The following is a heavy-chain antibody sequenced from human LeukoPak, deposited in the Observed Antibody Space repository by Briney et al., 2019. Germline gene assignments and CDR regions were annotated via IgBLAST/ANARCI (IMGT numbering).Heavy chain of an antibody. CDR2: INHSGST. Sequence: PSETLSLTCAVYGGSFSGYYWSWIRQPPGKGLEWIGEINHSGSTNYNPSLKSRVTISVDTSKNQFSLKLSSVTAADTAVYYCATDPLRVAGRTTDYWGQGTLVTVSS. CDR3: ATDPLRVAGRTTDY. D-gene: IGHD6-19*01. V-gene: IGHV4-34*01. J-gene: IGHJ4*02. CDR1: GGSFSGYY.